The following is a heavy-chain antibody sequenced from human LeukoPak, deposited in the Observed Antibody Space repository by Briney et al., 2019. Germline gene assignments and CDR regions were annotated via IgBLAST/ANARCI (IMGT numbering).Heavy chain of an antibody. J-gene: IGHJ3*02. CDR3: ASLPYYYDSSGDAFDI. Sequence: GGSLRLSCAASGFTFSDYYMSWIRQAPGKGLEWVSYISSSGSTIYYADSVKGRFTISRDNAKNSLYLQMNSLRAEDTAVYYCASLPYYYDSSGDAFDIWGQGTMVTVSS. V-gene: IGHV3-11*04. CDR1: GFTFSDYY. D-gene: IGHD3-22*01. CDR2: ISSSGSTI.